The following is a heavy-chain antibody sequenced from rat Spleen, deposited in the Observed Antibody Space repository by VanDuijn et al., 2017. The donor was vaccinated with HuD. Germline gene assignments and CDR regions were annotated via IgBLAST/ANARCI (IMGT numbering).Heavy chain of an antibody. CDR3: ARHHYDGYYHGPVLGVMDA. CDR2: INKDSSTI. Sequence: EVKLVESGGGLVHPGRSLKLSCAASGFNFISYWMGWVRQAPGKGLEWIGEINKDSSTIHYTPSLKDKFTISRDNAQNTLYLQMSKLGSEDTANYFCARHHYDGYYHGPVLGVMDAWGQGASVTVSS. J-gene: IGHJ4*01. D-gene: IGHD1-12*03. V-gene: IGHV4-2*01. CDR1: GFNFISYW.